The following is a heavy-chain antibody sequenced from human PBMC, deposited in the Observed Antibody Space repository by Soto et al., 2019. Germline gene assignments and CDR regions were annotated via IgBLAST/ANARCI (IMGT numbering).Heavy chain of an antibody. CDR2: INPASQLR. V-gene: IGHV1-69*09. CDR3: ARDPGRSSNRWRVRHVADGDYYRMDV. J-gene: IGHJ6*02. Sequence: QVVLLQSGTEVKRPGSSVKVSCKASGVPFNSDGFAWVRQAPGRGLEWVGRINPASQLRNYEQSLQGRVTITADTSTTTAYMELSGRTAEDTAVYYCARDPGRSSNRWRVRHVADGDYYRMDVCGQGTTVTV. D-gene: IGHD2-2*01. CDR1: GVPFNSDG.